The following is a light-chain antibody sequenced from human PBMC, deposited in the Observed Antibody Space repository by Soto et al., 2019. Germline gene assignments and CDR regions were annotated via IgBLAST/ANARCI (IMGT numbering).Light chain of an antibody. CDR2: RAS. Sequence: DIQMTQSPSTLSASVGDRVTITCRASQSISSWLAWYQQKQGKAPKLLIYRASTLKSGVPSRFSGSGSGTEFTLTISSLQPDDFATYYCQHYNSYSEAFGQGTQVDI. CDR3: QHYNSYSEA. J-gene: IGKJ1*01. V-gene: IGKV1-5*03. CDR1: QSISSW.